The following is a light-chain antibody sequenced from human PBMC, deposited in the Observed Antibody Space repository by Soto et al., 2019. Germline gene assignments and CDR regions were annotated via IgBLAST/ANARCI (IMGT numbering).Light chain of an antibody. V-gene: IGKV1-33*01. CDR3: QQYGDLPLT. Sequence: DIQMTQSPSSLSASVGDRVTITCQASQDISNHLNWYQQKPGKAPKLLIFDASSVEAGVPSRFSGSVSGTHFTSTIHSLQAEDIATYFCQQYGDLPLTFGGGTKV. CDR2: DAS. CDR1: QDISNH. J-gene: IGKJ4*01.